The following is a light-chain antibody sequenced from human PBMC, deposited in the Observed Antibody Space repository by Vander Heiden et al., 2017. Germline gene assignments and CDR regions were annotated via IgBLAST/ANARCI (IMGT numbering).Light chain of an antibody. V-gene: IGKV3-11*01. CDR2: DAS. CDR3: QQRDT. Sequence: EIVLTQSPATLSLSPGERATLSCRASQSVSSYLAWYQQKPGQAPRLLIYDASNRATGIPARFSGSGSGTDFTLTISSLEPEDFAGYYSQQRDTFGGGTKVEIK. CDR1: QSVSSY. J-gene: IGKJ4*01.